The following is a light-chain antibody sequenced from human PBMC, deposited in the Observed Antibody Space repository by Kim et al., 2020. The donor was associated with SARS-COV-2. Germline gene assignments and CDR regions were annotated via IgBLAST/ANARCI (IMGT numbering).Light chain of an antibody. Sequence: GQSITISCTGTGSDVGGYNYVSWYQQHPGKAPRLMIYDVTKRPSGVSNRFSGSKSGNTASLTISGLQAEDEADYYCSSCTISSTYVFGTGTKVTVL. V-gene: IGLV2-14*04. J-gene: IGLJ1*01. CDR3: SSCTISSTYV. CDR2: DVT. CDR1: GSDVGGYNY.